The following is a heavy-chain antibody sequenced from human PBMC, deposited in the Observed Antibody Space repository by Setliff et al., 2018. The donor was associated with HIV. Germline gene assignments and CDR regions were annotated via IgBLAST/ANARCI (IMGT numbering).Heavy chain of an antibody. Sequence: SETLSLTCTVSGGSINNYFWSWIRQAPGKGLEWLGYIYISGTTNYNPSLKGRVTMFLDTSKNQFSLKLTSVTAADTAVYYCARDNYYDSSGIDYWGQGTLVTVSS. V-gene: IGHV4-4*08. CDR2: IYISGTT. CDR1: GGSINNYF. CDR3: ARDNYYDSSGIDY. J-gene: IGHJ4*02. D-gene: IGHD3-22*01.